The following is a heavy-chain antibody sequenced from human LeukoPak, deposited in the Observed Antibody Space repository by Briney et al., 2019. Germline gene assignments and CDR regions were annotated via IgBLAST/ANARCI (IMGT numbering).Heavy chain of an antibody. CDR1: GFTFSNYG. CDR2: ISSSSSYI. V-gene: IGHV3-21*01. J-gene: IGHJ4*02. CDR3: TTGAPRAYSGSYSNC. D-gene: IGHD1-26*01. Sequence: GGSLRLSCAASGFTFSNYGMNWVRQAPGKGLEWVSCISSSSSYIYYADSVKGRFTISRDNAKNSLNLQMNSLRAEDTAVYYCTTGAPRAYSGSYSNCWGQGTLVTVSS.